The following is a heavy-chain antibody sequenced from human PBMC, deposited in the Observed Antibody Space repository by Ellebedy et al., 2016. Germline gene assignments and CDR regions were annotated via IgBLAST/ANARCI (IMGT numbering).Heavy chain of an antibody. D-gene: IGHD3-16*01. CDR1: GFTFSGSW. V-gene: IGHV3-7*03. J-gene: IGHJ5*02. CDR2: IKPDGSAE. CDR3: AKLNWPTSVGVTRA. Sequence: GGSLRLSCAASGFTFSGSWMSWVRQAPGGRLEWVANIKPDGSAEFYVGSVRGRFTISRDNAKSTLYLQMNSLRAEDTAVYYCAKLNWPTSVGVTRAWGQGTLVTVSS.